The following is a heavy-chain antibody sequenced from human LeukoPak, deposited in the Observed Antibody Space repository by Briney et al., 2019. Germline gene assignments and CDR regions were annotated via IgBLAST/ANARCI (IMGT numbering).Heavy chain of an antibody. Sequence: GGSLRLSCAASGFTFSSYSMNWVRQAPGKGLEWVSSISSSSYIYYADSVKGRFTISRDNAKNSLYLQMNSLRAEDTAVYYCARGFDYDFWSGYYTMFDPWGQGTLVTVSS. CDR2: ISSSSYI. CDR3: ARGFDYDFWSGYYTMFDP. D-gene: IGHD3-3*01. CDR1: GFTFSSYS. J-gene: IGHJ5*02. V-gene: IGHV3-21*01.